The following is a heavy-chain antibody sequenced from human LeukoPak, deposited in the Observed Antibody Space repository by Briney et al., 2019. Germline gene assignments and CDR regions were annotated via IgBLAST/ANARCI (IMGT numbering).Heavy chain of an antibody. Sequence: PSETLSLTCAVSGYSISSGYYWGWIRQPPGKGLEWIGSIYHSGSTYYNPSLKSRVTISVDTSKNQFSLKLSSVTAADTAVYYCERQLYGGNSLNDYWGQGTLVTVSS. J-gene: IGHJ4*02. CDR2: IYHSGST. V-gene: IGHV4-38-2*01. CDR3: ERQLYGGNSLNDY. CDR1: GYSISSGYY. D-gene: IGHD4-23*01.